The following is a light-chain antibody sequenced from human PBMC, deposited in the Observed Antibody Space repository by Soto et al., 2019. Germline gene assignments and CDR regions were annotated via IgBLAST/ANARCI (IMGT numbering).Light chain of an antibody. CDR3: QTWDTGARVV. Sequence: QPVLTQSPSASASLGASVKLTCTLSSGHSSYAIAWHQQQPEKGPRYLMKLSSDGSHSKGDGIPDRFSGSSSGAERYLTISSLRSDDEADYYCQTWDTGARVVFGGGTKLTVL. CDR1: SGHSSYA. J-gene: IGLJ2*01. CDR2: LSSDGSH. V-gene: IGLV4-69*01.